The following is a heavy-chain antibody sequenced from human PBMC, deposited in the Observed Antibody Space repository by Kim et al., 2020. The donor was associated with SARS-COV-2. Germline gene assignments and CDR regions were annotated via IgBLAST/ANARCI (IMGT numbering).Heavy chain of an antibody. J-gene: IGHJ4*02. V-gene: IGHV1-3*01. CDR2: IDCGNGDT. CDR3: LGGYYFDY. CDR1: GHTFTRDS. D-gene: IGHD2-15*01. Sequence: ASVKVSCKTSGHTFTRDSIHWGRQAPGQRLEWMGGIDCGNGDTIYSQKFQGRVTFTTDTSASTAYMELSFLRSEDSAVYYCLGGYYFDYWGQGTLVTVSS.